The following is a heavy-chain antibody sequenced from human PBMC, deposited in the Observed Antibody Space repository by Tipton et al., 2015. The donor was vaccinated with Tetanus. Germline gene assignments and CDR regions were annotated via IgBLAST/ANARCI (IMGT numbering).Heavy chain of an antibody. CDR3: ARERHLDY. V-gene: IGHV1-2*02. CDR1: GYTFTSYA. CDR2: INPNSGAT. D-gene: IGHD1-1*01. Sequence: QSGAEVKKPGASVKVSCKASGYTFTSYAMHWVRQAPGQGLEWMGWINPNSGATNYAQKFQGRVTMTRDTSISTAYMELSSLRSDDTAVYYCARERHLDYWGQGTLVTVSS. J-gene: IGHJ4*02.